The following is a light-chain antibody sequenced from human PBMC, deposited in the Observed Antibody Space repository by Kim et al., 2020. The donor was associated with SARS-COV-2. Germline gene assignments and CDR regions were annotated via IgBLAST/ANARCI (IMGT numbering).Light chain of an antibody. Sequence: SYELTQPPSVSVAPGKTARITCGGNNIGSKSVHWYQQKPGQAPVLVIYYDSDRPSGIPELFSGSNSGNTATLTISRVEAGDEADYYCQVWDSSSDGVFGGGTKLTVL. CDR1: NIGSKS. J-gene: IGLJ3*02. CDR2: YDS. V-gene: IGLV3-21*04. CDR3: QVWDSSSDGV.